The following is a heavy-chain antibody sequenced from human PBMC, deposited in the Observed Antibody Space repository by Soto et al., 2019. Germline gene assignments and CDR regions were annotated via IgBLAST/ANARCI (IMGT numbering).Heavy chain of an antibody. Sequence: PSETLSLTCTVSGGSISSGVYYWSWIRQHPGKGLEWIGYIYYSGSNYYNPSLKSRVTISVDTSKNQFSLKLSSVTAADTAVYYCPRDRMVGYAPGWFDPWGQGTLVPVSS. V-gene: IGHV4-31*03. CDR3: PRDRMVGYAPGWFDP. CDR2: IYYSGSN. J-gene: IGHJ5*02. CDR1: GGSISSGVYY. D-gene: IGHD5-12*01.